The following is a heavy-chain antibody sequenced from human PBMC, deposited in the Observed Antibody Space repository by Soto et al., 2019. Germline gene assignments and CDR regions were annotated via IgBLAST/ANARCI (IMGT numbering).Heavy chain of an antibody. CDR3: ARHGYSSSWYFAGNWFDP. J-gene: IGHJ5*02. CDR1: GYTFATHW. CDR2: IYPGDSDT. D-gene: IGHD6-13*01. V-gene: IGHV5-51*01. Sequence: GESLKISCKGSGYTFATHWFAWGLQVPGKGLEWMGIIYPGDSDTRYSPSFQGQVTISADKSISTAYLQWSSLKASDTAMYYCARHGYSSSWYFAGNWFDPWGQGTLVTVSS.